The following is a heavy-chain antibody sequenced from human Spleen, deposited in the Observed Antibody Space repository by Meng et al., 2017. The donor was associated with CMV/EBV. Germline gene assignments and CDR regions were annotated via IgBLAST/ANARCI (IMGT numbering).Heavy chain of an antibody. CDR1: GYTFTSYY. V-gene: IGHV1-46*01. CDR2: INPSGGST. CDR3: AREYYYDSSGYSYYYYGMDV. D-gene: IGHD3-22*01. Sequence: ASVKVSCKASGYTFTSYYMHWVRQAPGQGLEWMGIINPSGGSTSYAQRFQGRVTMTRDTSTSTVYMELSSLRSEDTAVYYCAREYYYDSSGYSYYYYGMDVWGQGTTVTVSS. J-gene: IGHJ6*02.